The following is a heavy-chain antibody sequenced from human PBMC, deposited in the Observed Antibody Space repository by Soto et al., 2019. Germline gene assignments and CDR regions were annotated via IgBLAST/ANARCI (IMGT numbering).Heavy chain of an antibody. CDR1: GFTFSSYD. Sequence: EVQLVESGGGLVQPGGSLRLSCAASGFTFSSYDMYWVRQATGKGLEWVSGTGAVGDTYYSGSVKGRFTISREDAKNSLYLQMNSLTAGDTAVYYCARATVTTPYYFDYWGQGTLVTVSS. CDR2: TGAVGDT. CDR3: ARATVTTPYYFDY. J-gene: IGHJ4*02. D-gene: IGHD1-1*01. V-gene: IGHV3-13*04.